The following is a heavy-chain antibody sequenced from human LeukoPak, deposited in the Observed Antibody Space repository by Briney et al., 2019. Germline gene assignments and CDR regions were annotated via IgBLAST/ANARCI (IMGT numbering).Heavy chain of an antibody. CDR1: GFTLSNHW. CDR2: VNRDGSET. J-gene: IGHJ4*02. D-gene: IGHD1-26*01. Sequence: GGSLRLSCAASGFTLSNHWMTWVRQVPGRGPEWVANVNRDGSETYYLDSVKGRFTISRDNAKNTLYLQMNSLRAEDTAVYYCARGGQPTDFWGQGTLVTVSS. CDR3: ARGGQPTDF. V-gene: IGHV3-7*01.